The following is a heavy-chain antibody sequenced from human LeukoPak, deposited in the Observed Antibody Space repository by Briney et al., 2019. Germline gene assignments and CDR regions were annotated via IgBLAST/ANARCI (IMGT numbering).Heavy chain of an antibody. D-gene: IGHD3-22*01. V-gene: IGHV3-74*01. Sequence: PGGSLRLSCAASGFTFSSYWMHWVRQAPGKGLVWVSRINSDGSSTSYADSVKGRFTISRDNAKNTLYLQMNSLRAEDTAVYYCASPPLYYYDSSGYGNWGQGTLVTVSS. CDR2: INSDGSST. CDR3: ASPPLYYYDSSGYGN. J-gene: IGHJ4*02. CDR1: GFTFSSYW.